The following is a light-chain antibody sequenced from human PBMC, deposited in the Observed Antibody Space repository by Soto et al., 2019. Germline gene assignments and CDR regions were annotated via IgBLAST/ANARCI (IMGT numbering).Light chain of an antibody. CDR3: QQYNNWPPIT. CDR2: SAS. CDR1: QGVSSN. J-gene: IGKJ2*01. Sequence: TVMTQSPATLSVSPGERATLSCRASQGVSSNLAWYQQKPGQAPRLLIYSASTRATGIPARFSGSGSGTEFTLTISSLQSEDFAVYYCQQYNNWPPITFGQGTKLEIK. V-gene: IGKV3-15*01.